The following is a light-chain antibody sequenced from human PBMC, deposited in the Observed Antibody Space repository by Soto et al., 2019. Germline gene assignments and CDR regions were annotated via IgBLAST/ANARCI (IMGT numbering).Light chain of an antibody. CDR3: SSFTSSITYV. CDR1: SSDVGGYNS. Sequence: QFALTQPASVSGSPGQSITISCTGTSSDVGGYNSVSWYRQDPGKAPKLMIYDVTNRPSGVSNRFSGSKSGNTASLTISGLQAEDEADYYCSSFTSSITYVFGTGTKVTVL. CDR2: DVT. J-gene: IGLJ1*01. V-gene: IGLV2-14*01.